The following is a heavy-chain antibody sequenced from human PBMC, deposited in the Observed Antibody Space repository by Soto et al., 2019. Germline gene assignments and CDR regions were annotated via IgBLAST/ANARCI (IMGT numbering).Heavy chain of an antibody. CDR2: LSGDGGST. CDR3: TKDPSYADFWGAPRGWFDP. J-gene: IGHJ5*01. V-gene: IGHV3-23*01. D-gene: IGHD3-3*01. Sequence: PGGSLRLSCAASGFTFTNYAMSWVRQAPGKGLEWVSSLSGDGGSTYYADSVKGRFTISRDNSKNTLYLQMNSLRADDTAIYYCTKDPSYADFWGAPRGWFDPRGQGSLVAVSS. CDR1: GFTFTNYA.